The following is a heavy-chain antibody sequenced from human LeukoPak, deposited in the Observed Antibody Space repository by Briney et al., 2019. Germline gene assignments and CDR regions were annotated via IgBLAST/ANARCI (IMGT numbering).Heavy chain of an antibody. CDR3: ARGHNIVSP. V-gene: IGHV4-59*01. J-gene: IGHJ5*02. Sequence: SETLSLTCTVSGGSISGYYWSWIRQPPGKGLEYIGYIYYSGITNYNPSLKSRVTMSVDTSKNQFSLKLNSVTATDTAVYFCARGHNIVSPWGPGILVTVSS. D-gene: IGHD1-14*01. CDR2: IYYSGIT. CDR1: GGSISGYY.